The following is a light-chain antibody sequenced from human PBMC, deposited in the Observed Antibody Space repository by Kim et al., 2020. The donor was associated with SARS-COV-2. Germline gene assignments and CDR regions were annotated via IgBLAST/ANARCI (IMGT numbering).Light chain of an antibody. CDR1: SSDIGGYNY. J-gene: IGLJ2*01. V-gene: IGLV2-14*04. Sequence: GQSITISCTGTSSDIGGYNYVSWYQQHPGKAPKVMIYDVSKRPSGVSDRFSGSKSGNMASLTISGLQAEDEADYYCSSYTSTNTVVFGGGTQLTVL. CDR3: SSYTSTNTVV. CDR2: DVS.